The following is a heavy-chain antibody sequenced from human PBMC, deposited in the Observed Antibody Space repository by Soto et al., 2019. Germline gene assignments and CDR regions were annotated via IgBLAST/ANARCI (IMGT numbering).Heavy chain of an antibody. CDR3: ARAIGGMVPTFDF. CDR1: GFAFSDHY. V-gene: IGHV3-11*01. Sequence: GGSLRLSCAASGFAFSDHYMSWIRQAPGKGLEWVSYISNSFGSAKYYADSVKGRFTISRDNAKSSLFLQMNSLRAEDTAIYYCARAIGGMVPTFDFWGPGTLVTVSS. J-gene: IGHJ4*02. D-gene: IGHD3-16*01. CDR2: ISNSFGSAK.